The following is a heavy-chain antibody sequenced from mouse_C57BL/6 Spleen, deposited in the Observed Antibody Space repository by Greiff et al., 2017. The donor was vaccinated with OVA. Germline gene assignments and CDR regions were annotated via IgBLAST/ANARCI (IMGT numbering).Heavy chain of an antibody. CDR3: ARVVYYGSSYSYYAMDY. D-gene: IGHD1-1*01. J-gene: IGHJ4*01. Sequence: QVQLQQPGAELVRPGSSVKLSCKASGYTFTSYWMDWVKQRPGQGLEWIGNIYPSDSETHYNQKFKDKATLTVDKSSSTAYMQLSSLTSEDSAVYYCARVVYYGSSYSYYAMDYWGQGTSVTVSS. V-gene: IGHV1-61*01. CDR1: GYTFTSYW. CDR2: IYPSDSET.